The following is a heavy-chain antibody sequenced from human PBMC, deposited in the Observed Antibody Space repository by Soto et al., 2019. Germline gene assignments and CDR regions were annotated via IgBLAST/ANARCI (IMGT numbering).Heavy chain of an antibody. CDR1: GYTFTSYY. J-gene: IGHJ4*02. CDR3: ATVYCSGGSCYSIDY. CDR2: INPSKST. V-gene: IGHV1-46*03. D-gene: IGHD2-15*01. Sequence: SVKVSCKASGYTFTSYYMHWVRQAPGQGLEWMGIINPSKSTTYAQKFQGRVTMTRDTSTSTVYMELSSLRSEDTAVYYCATVYCSGGSCYSIDYWGQGTLVTVSS.